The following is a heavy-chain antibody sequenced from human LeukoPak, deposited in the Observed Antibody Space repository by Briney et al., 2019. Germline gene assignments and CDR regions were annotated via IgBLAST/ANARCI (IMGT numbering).Heavy chain of an antibody. J-gene: IGHJ4*02. CDR3: AKVAGYCTGGGCYGALDY. CDR2: ISESGGTT. Sequence: GGSLRLSCAASGFTFSSYAMNWVRQAPGKGLEWVSSISESGGTTDYADSVKGRFTISRDNSKNTLYLQMNSLRAEDTAVYYCAKVAGYCTGGGCYGALDYWGQGTLVTVSS. D-gene: IGHD2-15*01. V-gene: IGHV3-23*01. CDR1: GFTFSSYA.